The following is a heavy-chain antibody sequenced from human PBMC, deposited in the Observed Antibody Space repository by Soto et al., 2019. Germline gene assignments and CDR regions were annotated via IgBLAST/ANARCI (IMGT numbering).Heavy chain of an antibody. CDR3: AVDIVGTGSH. Sequence: EVQLVESGGGLVQPGGSLRLPCAASGFTFSDHTVDWVRQAPGKGLEWVGRTTKLGRGYTTEYAASVKGRFTISRVYSEISRYLQMNSLKTEDTAVYYCAVDIVGTGSHWDQGTPVTVSS. J-gene: IGHJ4*02. CDR1: GFTFSDHT. D-gene: IGHD5-12*01. V-gene: IGHV3-72*01. CDR2: TTKLGRGYTT.